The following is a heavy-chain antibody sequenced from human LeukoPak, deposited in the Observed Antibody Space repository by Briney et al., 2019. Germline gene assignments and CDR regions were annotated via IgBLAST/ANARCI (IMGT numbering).Heavy chain of an antibody. V-gene: IGHV4-59*01. D-gene: IGHD3-22*01. CDR2: IYYRGST. Sequence: PSETLSLTCTVSGGSISSYYWSWIRQPPGKGLEWIGYIYYRGSTNYNPSLKSRVTISVDTSKNQFSLKLSSVTAADTAVYYCARDTYYDSSGYYSQFDYWGQGTLVTVSS. CDR1: GGSISSYY. J-gene: IGHJ4*02. CDR3: ARDTYYDSSGYYSQFDY.